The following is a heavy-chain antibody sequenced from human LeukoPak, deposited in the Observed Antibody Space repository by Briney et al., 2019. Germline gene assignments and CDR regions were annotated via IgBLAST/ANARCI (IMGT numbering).Heavy chain of an antibody. D-gene: IGHD5-12*01. Sequence: PGGSLRLSCSASGFPFSSYAMHWVRQAPGKGLMWVSRINSDGSITNYADSVKGRFTISRDNAKNTLYLQMDSLRAEDTAVYYCARVRATFSPHFDNWGQGTLVTVSS. V-gene: IGHV3-74*01. J-gene: IGHJ4*02. CDR2: INSDGSIT. CDR1: GFPFSSYA. CDR3: ARVRATFSPHFDN.